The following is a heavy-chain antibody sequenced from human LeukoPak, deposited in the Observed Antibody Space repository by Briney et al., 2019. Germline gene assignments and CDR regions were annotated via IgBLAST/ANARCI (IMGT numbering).Heavy chain of an antibody. CDR1: GFTFSSYW. CDR3: AKGLIAAADPWYFDY. J-gene: IGHJ4*02. D-gene: IGHD6-13*01. V-gene: IGHV3-74*01. CDR2: INSDGSST. Sequence: PGGSLRLSCAASGFTFSSYWMHWVRQAPGKGLVWVSRINSDGSSTSYADSVKGRFTISRDNAKNTLYLQMNSLRAEDTAVYYCAKGLIAAADPWYFDYWGQGTLVTVSS.